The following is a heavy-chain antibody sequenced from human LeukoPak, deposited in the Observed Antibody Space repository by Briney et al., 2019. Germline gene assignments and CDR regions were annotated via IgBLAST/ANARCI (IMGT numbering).Heavy chain of an antibody. J-gene: IGHJ3*02. CDR2: IYDSGST. CDR3: ARDCSGGSCYGAFDI. V-gene: IGHV4-30-4*01. D-gene: IGHD2-15*01. Sequence: PSETLSLTCTVSGASIRSGDYYRSWIRQPPGKGLEWIGYIYDSGSTYYNPSLKSRITISVDTSENRFSLKLSSVTATDTAVYYCARDCSGGSCYGAFDIWGQGTMVTVSS. CDR1: GASIRSGDYY.